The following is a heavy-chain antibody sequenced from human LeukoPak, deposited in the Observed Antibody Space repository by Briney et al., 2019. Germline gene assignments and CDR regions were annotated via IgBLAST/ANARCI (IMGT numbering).Heavy chain of an antibody. D-gene: IGHD3-10*01. Sequence: GGSLRLSCAASGFTFSSYSMNWVRQAPGKGLEWVSYISSSSSIIYYADSVKGRFTISRDNAKNSLYLQMNSLRAEDTAVYYCARKAGEFDYWGQGTLVTVSS. J-gene: IGHJ4*02. CDR1: GFTFSSYS. V-gene: IGHV3-48*01. CDR3: ARKAGEFDY. CDR2: ISSSSSII.